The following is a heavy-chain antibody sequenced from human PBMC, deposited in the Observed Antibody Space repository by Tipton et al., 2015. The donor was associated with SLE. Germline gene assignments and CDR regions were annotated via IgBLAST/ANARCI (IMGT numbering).Heavy chain of an antibody. CDR3: ARVAGNYYLADAFDI. D-gene: IGHD1-26*01. CDR2: ISAYSVNT. CDR1: GYTFPTYG. Sequence: QVQLVQSGAEVKKPGSSVKVSCKASGYTFPTYGISWVRQAPGQGLEWMGWISAYSVNTNYSQKLQGRVTMTTDTSTSTAYMELRSLRSDDTAVYYCARVAGNYYLADAFDIWGQGTKVTVSS. V-gene: IGHV1-18*04. J-gene: IGHJ3*02.